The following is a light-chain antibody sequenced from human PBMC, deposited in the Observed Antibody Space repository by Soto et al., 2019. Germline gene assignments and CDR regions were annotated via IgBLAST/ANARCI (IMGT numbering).Light chain of an antibody. CDR3: PQRYSAQYT. Sequence: EIQMTETPACRCATERDRVSRTGVAGQNVGSFVNWYQQKPGKAPRLLIYATSNLQSGVTSRISGSGSGTEFTLTISSLQPEDFATYFCPQRYSAQYTFGQGTKVDI. J-gene: IGKJ2*01. CDR1: QNVGSF. CDR2: ATS. V-gene: IGKV1-39*01.